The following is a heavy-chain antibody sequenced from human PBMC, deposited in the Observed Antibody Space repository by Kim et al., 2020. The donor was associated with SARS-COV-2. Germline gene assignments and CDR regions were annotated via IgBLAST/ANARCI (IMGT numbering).Heavy chain of an antibody. V-gene: IGHV3-30*04. J-gene: IGHJ4*02. Sequence: GGSLRLSCAASGFTFSSYAMHWVRQAPGKGLEWVAVISYDGSNKYYADSVKGRFTISRDNSKNTLYLQMNSLRAEDTAVYYCARVLSGGNFRGAVGYWGQGALVTVSS. CDR2: ISYDGSNK. CDR3: ARVLSGGNFRGAVGY. CDR1: GFTFSSYA. D-gene: IGHD2-21*02.